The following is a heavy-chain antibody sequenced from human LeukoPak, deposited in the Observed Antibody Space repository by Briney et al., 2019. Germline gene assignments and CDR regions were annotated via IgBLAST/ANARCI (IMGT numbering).Heavy chain of an antibody. Sequence: SETLSLTCTVSGGSISGSSYYWGWIRQPPGKGLEWIGSIYYSGSTYYNPSLKSRVTISVDTSKNQFSLKLNSVTATDTAVYYCARRSASSFDYWGQGTLVTVSS. CDR3: ARRSASSFDY. CDR2: IYYSGST. J-gene: IGHJ4*02. D-gene: IGHD6-25*01. CDR1: GGSISGSSYY. V-gene: IGHV4-39*01.